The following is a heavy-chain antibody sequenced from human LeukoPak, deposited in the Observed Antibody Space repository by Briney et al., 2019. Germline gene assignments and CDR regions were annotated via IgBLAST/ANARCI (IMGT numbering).Heavy chain of an antibody. CDR3: ARKVYYYYYMDV. V-gene: IGHV1-8*03. Sequence: ASVKVSCKASGYTFTSYGINWVRQATGQGLEWMGWMNPNSGNTGYAQKFQGRVTITRNTSISTAYMELSSLRSEDTAVYYCARKVYYYYYMDVWGKGTTVTVSS. J-gene: IGHJ6*03. CDR1: GYTFTSYG. CDR2: MNPNSGNT.